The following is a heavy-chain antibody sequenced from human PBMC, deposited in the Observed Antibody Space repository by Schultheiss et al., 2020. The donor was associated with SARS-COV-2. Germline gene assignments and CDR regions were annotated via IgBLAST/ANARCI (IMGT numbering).Heavy chain of an antibody. CDR1: GGSISSGSYY. CDR2: INHSGST. J-gene: IGHJ6*03. CDR3: ARHGSQDIVVVPGVTLRYYMDV. Sequence: SETLSLTCTVSGGSISSGSYYWSWIRQPAGKGLEWIGEINHSGSTNYNPSLKSRVTISVDTSKNQFSLKLSSVTAADTAVYYCARHGSQDIVVVPGVTLRYYMDVWGKGTTVTVSS. V-gene: IGHV4-61*10. D-gene: IGHD2-2*01.